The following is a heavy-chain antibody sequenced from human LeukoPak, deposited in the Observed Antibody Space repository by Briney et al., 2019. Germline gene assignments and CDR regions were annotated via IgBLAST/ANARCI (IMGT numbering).Heavy chain of an antibody. V-gene: IGHV3-30*02. CDR3: AKVQGSGTDAFDI. CDR1: AFTFSSYG. D-gene: IGHD2-15*01. Sequence: GGSLRLSCAASAFTFSSYGMHWVRQAPGKGLEWVAFIRYDGSNKYYADSVKGRFTISRDNSKNTLYLQMNSLRAEDTAVYYCAKVQGSGTDAFDIWGQGTMVTVSS. J-gene: IGHJ3*02. CDR2: IRYDGSNK.